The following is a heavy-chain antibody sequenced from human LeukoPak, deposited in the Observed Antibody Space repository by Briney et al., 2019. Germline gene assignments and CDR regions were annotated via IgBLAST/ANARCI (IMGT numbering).Heavy chain of an antibody. V-gene: IGHV3-30*03. D-gene: IGHD2/OR15-2a*01. CDR1: GFTFRSCG. Sequence: GGSLRLSCAASGFTFRSCGMHWVRQAPGKGLEWVALISDDGSNIYYADSVKGRFTISRDSSKNTLSLQMSSLRVEDTAVYYCARDNKRFSCDYWGQGTLVTVSS. CDR3: ARDNKRFSCDY. CDR2: ISDDGSNI. J-gene: IGHJ4*02.